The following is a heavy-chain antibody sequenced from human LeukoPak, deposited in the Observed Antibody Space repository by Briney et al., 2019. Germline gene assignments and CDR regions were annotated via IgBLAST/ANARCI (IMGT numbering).Heavy chain of an antibody. D-gene: IGHD2-2*01. Sequence: PSETLSLTCTVSGYSISSGYYWGWIRQPPGQGLEWIGSIYHSGSTYYNPSLKSRVTISVDTSKNQFSLKLSSVTAADTAVYYCARYCSSTSCYFDYWGQGTLVTVSS. CDR1: GYSISSGYY. V-gene: IGHV4-38-2*02. CDR3: ARYCSSTSCYFDY. CDR2: IYHSGST. J-gene: IGHJ4*02.